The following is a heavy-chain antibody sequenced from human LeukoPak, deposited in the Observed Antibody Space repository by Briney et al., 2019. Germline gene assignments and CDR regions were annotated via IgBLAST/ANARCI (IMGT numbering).Heavy chain of an antibody. D-gene: IGHD2-2*01. CDR1: GYTFTSFY. V-gene: IGHV1-46*01. Sequence: ASVKVSCKASGYTFTSFYMHWVRQAPGQGLEWMGIINPSGGSTSYAQKFQGRVAMTTDTSTSTAYMELRSLRSDDTAVYYCAIVPAAPPYYYYYMDVWGKGTTVTVSS. CDR2: INPSGGST. J-gene: IGHJ6*03. CDR3: AIVPAAPPYYYYYMDV.